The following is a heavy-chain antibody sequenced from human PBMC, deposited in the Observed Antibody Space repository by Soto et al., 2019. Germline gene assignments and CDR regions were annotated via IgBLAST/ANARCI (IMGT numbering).Heavy chain of an antibody. V-gene: IGHV1-69*02. J-gene: IGHJ4*02. Sequence: QVQLVQSGAEVKKPGSSVKVSCKASGGTFSSYTISWVRQAPGQGLEWMGRIIPILGIANYAQKFQGRVTITADKSTSTADMELSSLRSEDTAVYYCASPVIAAAGPRGGFDYWGQGTLVTVSS. D-gene: IGHD6-13*01. CDR2: IIPILGIA. CDR1: GGTFSSYT. CDR3: ASPVIAAAGPRGGFDY.